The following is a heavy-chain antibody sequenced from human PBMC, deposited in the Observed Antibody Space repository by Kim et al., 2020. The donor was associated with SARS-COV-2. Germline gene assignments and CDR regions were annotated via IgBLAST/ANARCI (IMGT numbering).Heavy chain of an antibody. J-gene: IGHJ6*02. Sequence: SETLSLTCTVSGGSISSSSYYWGWIRQPPGKGLEWIGSIYYSGSTYYNPSLKSRVTISVDTSKNQFSLKLSSVTAADTAVYYCMVRGLIYYYYGMDVWGQGTTVTVSS. CDR2: IYYSGST. CDR3: MVRGLIYYYYGMDV. CDR1: GGSISSSSYY. D-gene: IGHD3-10*01. V-gene: IGHV4-39*01.